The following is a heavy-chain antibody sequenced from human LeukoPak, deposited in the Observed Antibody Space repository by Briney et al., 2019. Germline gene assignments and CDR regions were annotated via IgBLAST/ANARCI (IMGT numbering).Heavy chain of an antibody. Sequence: PGGSLRLSCAASGFTFSSYSMNWGRQAPGKGLEWVSYISSSSSSYIYYADSVKGRFTISRDNAKNSLYLQMNSLRAEDTAVYYCARDSQAGAASEHWGQGTLVTVSS. CDR1: GFTFSSYS. CDR3: ARDSQAGAASEH. V-gene: IGHV3-21*01. CDR2: ISSSSSSYI. D-gene: IGHD1-26*01. J-gene: IGHJ4*02.